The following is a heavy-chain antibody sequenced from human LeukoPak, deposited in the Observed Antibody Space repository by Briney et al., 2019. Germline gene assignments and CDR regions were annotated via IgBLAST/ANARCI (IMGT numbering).Heavy chain of an antibody. CDR1: GGSISGWY. CDR2: IYGSGYT. V-gene: IGHV4-59*01. J-gene: IGHJ4*02. D-gene: IGHD6-19*01. Sequence: PSETLSLTCTVSGGSISGWYWSWIRQPPGKGLEWIGNIYGSGYTNYNPSLKSRVTMSIDTSKDHFSLKLTSVTAADTATYYCARETSLAGFASGLGFNYWGQGILVSVSS. CDR3: ARETSLAGFASGLGFNY.